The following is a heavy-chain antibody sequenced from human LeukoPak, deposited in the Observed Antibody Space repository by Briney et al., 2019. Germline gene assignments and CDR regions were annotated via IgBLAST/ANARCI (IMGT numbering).Heavy chain of an antibody. CDR2: IIISDGRT. CDR3: ARYGYDAFDI. V-gene: IGHV3-23*01. CDR1: GFTFSRSA. D-gene: IGHD5-12*01. J-gene: IGHJ3*02. Sequence: GGSLRLSCTASGFTFSRSAMTWVRQAPGKGLEWLSSIIISDGRTYYSDSVKGRVTISRDNSKNTLYLQMNSLRAGDTAVYYCARYGYDAFDIWGQGTMVTVSS.